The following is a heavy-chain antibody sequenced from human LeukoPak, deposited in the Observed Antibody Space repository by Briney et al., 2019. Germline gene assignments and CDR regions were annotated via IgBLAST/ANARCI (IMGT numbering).Heavy chain of an antibody. D-gene: IGHD3-3*01. CDR1: GFTFSSYS. CDR3: ARGGPNPTYYDFWSGYYAHHYYFDY. CDR2: ISSSSSYI. V-gene: IGHV3-21*01. J-gene: IGHJ4*02. Sequence: GGSLRLSCAASGFTFSSYSMNWVRQAPGKGLEWVSSISSSSSYIYYADSVKGRFTISRDNAKNSLYLQMNSLRAEDTAVYYCARGGPNPTYYDFWSGYYAHHYYFDYWGRGTLVTVSS.